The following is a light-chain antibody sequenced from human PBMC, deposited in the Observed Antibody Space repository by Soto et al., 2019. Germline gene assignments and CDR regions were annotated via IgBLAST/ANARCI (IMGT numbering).Light chain of an antibody. CDR3: QQYNSWPYT. Sequence: EIMMTQSPATLSVSPGERAILSCRASQGLGSNLAWYQQKPGQAPRLLIFGASTRATGIPGRFSGSGSGTEFTLTISSLQSEDFAVYYGQQYNSWPYTLCQGTMLDIK. J-gene: IGKJ2*01. CDR2: GAS. V-gene: IGKV3-15*01. CDR1: QGLGSN.